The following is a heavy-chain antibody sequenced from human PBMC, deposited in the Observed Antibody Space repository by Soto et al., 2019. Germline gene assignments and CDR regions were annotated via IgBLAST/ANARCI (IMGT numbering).Heavy chain of an antibody. CDR3: ARTRGDRYGMDV. CDR1: GGSFSGYY. V-gene: IGHV4-34*01. Sequence: QVQLQQWGAGLLKPSETLSLTCAVYGGSFSGYYWSWIRQPPGKGLEWIGEINHSGSTNYNPSLKSRVTISVDTSKNQCSLKLSSVTAADTAVYYCARTRGDRYGMDVWGQGTTVTVSS. D-gene: IGHD4-17*01. J-gene: IGHJ6*02. CDR2: INHSGST.